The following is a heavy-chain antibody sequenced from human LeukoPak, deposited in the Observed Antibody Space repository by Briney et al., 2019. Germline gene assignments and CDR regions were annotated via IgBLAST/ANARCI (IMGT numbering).Heavy chain of an antibody. V-gene: IGHV3-43*02. CDR2: ISGDGGST. Sequence: GGSLRLSCAASGFTFDDYAMHWVRQAPGKGLEWVSLISGDGGSTYYADSVKGRFTISRDNSKNSLYLQMNSLRTEYTALYYCAKDNRLSGYDYWGQGTLVTVPS. CDR3: AKDNRLSGYDY. J-gene: IGHJ4*02. D-gene: IGHD5-12*01. CDR1: GFTFDDYA.